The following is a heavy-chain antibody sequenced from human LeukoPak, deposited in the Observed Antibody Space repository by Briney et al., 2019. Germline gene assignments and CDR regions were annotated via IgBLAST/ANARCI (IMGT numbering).Heavy chain of an antibody. CDR1: GFTFSSCA. V-gene: IGHV3-23*01. J-gene: IGHJ4*02. Sequence: GGSLRLSCVGSGFTFSSCAMIWVRQTPGKGLEWVSVISGTGGTTYDVDSVKGRFTISRDNSKNTLYLQMNSLRAEDTAVYYCVKSPLNLGYCSGGSCHYFDYWGQGTLVTVSS. D-gene: IGHD2-15*01. CDR2: ISGTGGTT. CDR3: VKSPLNLGYCSGGSCHYFDY.